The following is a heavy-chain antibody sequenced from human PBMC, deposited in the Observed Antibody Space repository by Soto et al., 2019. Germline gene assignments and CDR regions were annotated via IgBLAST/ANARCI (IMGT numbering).Heavy chain of an antibody. CDR1: GFTFSSYG. V-gene: IGHV3-30*18. D-gene: IGHD2-21*02. J-gene: IGHJ4*02. CDR2: ISYDGSNK. CDR3: AKTPIGMTDTYYFDY. Sequence: WGSLRLSCAASGFTFSSYGMHWVRQAPGKGLEWVAVISYDGSNKYYADSVKGRFTISRDNSKNTLYLQMNRLRAEDTAVYYCAKTPIGMTDTYYFDYWGQGTLVTVSS.